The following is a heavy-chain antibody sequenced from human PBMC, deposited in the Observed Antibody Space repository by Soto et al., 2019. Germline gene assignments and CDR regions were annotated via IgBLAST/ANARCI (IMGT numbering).Heavy chain of an antibody. CDR2: ISWDGGST. V-gene: IGHV3-43D*04. J-gene: IGHJ4*02. CDR1: GFTFDAYA. Sequence: EVQLVESGGVVVQPGGSLRLSCAASGFTFDAYAMHWVRQAPGKGLEWVSLISWDGGSTYYADSVKGRFTISRDNSKNSLYQQMNRLRAEDTALYYCAKGVEMSAYYFDYWGQGTLVTVSS. D-gene: IGHD2-15*01. CDR3: AKGVEMSAYYFDY.